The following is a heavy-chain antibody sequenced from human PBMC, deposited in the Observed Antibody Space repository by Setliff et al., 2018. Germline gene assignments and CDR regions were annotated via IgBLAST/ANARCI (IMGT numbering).Heavy chain of an antibody. J-gene: IGHJ1*01. CDR2: ISYDGSNK. Sequence: GGSLRLSCAASGFTFSSHAMHWVRQAPGKGLEWVAVISYDGSNKYYADSVKGRFTISRDNSKNTLYLEMNSLRSEDTGIYYCAKDNIWSLNDWGQGTLVTVSS. CDR3: AKDNIWSLND. D-gene: IGHD2-15*01. CDR1: GFTFSSHA. V-gene: IGHV3-30*01.